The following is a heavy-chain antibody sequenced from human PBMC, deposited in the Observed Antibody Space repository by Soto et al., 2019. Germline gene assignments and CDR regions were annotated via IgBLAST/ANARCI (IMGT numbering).Heavy chain of an antibody. D-gene: IGHD3-22*01. Sequence: SQTLSLTCAISGDSVSSNSAAWNWIRQSPSRGLEWLGRTYYRSKWYNDYAVSVKSRITINPDTSKNQFSLQLNSVTPEDTAVYYCARDDGYYDSSGYRSGGMDVWGQGTTVTVSS. CDR2: TYYRSKWYN. V-gene: IGHV6-1*01. J-gene: IGHJ6*02. CDR1: GDSVSSNSAA. CDR3: ARDDGYYDSSGYRSGGMDV.